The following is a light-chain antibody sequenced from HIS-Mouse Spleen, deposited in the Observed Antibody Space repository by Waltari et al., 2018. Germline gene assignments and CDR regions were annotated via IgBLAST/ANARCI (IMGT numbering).Light chain of an antibody. CDR2: KAS. J-gene: IGKJ1*01. V-gene: IGKV1-5*03. Sequence: DIQMTQSPSTLSASVGDRVTITCRASQSISSGLAWYQQNPGKAPKLRIHKASSFESGVPSRFSGSGSGTEFTLTISSLQPDDFATYYCQQYNSYSPWTFGQGTKVEIK. CDR1: QSISSG. CDR3: QQYNSYSPWT.